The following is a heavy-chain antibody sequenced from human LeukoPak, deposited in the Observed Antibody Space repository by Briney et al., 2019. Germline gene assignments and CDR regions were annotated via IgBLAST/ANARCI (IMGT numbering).Heavy chain of an antibody. J-gene: IGHJ3*01. Sequence: ASVKVSCKASGYTFTSYAMHWVRQAPGQRLEWMGWINTGNGKTKYAQKFQGRVTITRDTSASTAYMDLSSLRSEDTAVYYCARDVSDSYGSPVWGQGTRVTVSS. CDR1: GYTFTSYA. V-gene: IGHV1-3*04. CDR2: INTGNGKT. D-gene: IGHD5-18*01. CDR3: ARDVSDSYGSPV.